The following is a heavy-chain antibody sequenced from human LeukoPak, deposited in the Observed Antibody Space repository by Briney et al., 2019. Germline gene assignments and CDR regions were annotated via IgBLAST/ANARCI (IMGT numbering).Heavy chain of an antibody. CDR1: GYTFTSYY. CDR3: SIVGAADAFEI. V-gene: IGHV1-46*01. J-gene: IGHJ3*02. Sequence: ASVKVSCTASGYTFTSYYMHWVRQAPGQGLEWMGIISTSGGNTGYAQKFQGRIIMTRDTSTSTVYLDLSSLRSDDTAMFYCSIVGAADAFEIWGQGTMLTVSS. CDR2: ISTSGGNT. D-gene: IGHD1-26*01.